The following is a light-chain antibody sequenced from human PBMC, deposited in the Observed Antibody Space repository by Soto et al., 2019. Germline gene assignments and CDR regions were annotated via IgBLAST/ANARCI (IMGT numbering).Light chain of an antibody. J-gene: IGKJ2*02. CDR3: QQYNSYCT. V-gene: IGKV1-5*01. CDR2: DAS. CDR1: QRLSSW. Sequence: DIQMTQSPSTLSASVGDRVTITCRASQRLSSWLAWYQQKPGKAPKLLIYDASSSESGVPSRFSGSGSGTEFTLTISSLQPDDFATYYCQQYNSYCTFGQGTKMEIK.